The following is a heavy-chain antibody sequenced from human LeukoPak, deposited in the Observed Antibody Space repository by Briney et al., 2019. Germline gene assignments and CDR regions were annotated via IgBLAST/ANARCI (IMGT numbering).Heavy chain of an antibody. V-gene: IGHV1-8*03. Sequence: ASVKVSCKASGYTFTSYDINWVRQATGQGLEWMGWMNPNSGNTGYAQKFQGRVTITRNTSISTAYMELSSLRSEDTAVYYCARGGYDFWSGYSPYYMDVWGKGTTVTVSS. CDR3: ARGGYDFWSGYSPYYMDV. D-gene: IGHD3-3*01. J-gene: IGHJ6*03. CDR2: MNPNSGNT. CDR1: GYTFTSYD.